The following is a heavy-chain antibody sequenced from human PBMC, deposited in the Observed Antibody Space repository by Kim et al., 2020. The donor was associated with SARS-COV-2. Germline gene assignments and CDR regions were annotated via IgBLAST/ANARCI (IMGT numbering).Heavy chain of an antibody. CDR2: ISSDGSNK. V-gene: IGHV3-30*18. J-gene: IGHJ4*02. CDR1: GFTFSSYG. Sequence: GGSLRLSCAASGFTFSSYGMHWVRPAPGKGLEWVAVISSDGSNKYYADSVKGRFTISRDNSKNTLYLQMTSLRAEDSAVYYCAKVGIAVAGVDYWGQGTL. D-gene: IGHD6-19*01. CDR3: AKVGIAVAGVDY.